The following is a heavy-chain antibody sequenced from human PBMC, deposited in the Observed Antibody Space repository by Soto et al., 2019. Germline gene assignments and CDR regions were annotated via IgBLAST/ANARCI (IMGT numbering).Heavy chain of an antibody. CDR2: IVVGSGNT. Sequence: SVEVSCKXSGFTFTSSAVQWVRQARGQRLEWIGWIVVGSGNTNYAQKFQERVTITRDMSTSTAYMELSSLRSEDTAVYYCAAAAPIAAAGPDSYYYYGMDVWGQGTTVTVSS. J-gene: IGHJ6*02. CDR3: AAAAPIAAAGPDSYYYYGMDV. CDR1: GFTFTSSA. D-gene: IGHD6-13*01. V-gene: IGHV1-58*01.